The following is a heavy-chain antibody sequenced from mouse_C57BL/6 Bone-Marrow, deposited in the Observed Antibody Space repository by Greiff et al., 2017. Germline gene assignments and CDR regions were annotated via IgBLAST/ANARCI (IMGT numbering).Heavy chain of an antibody. Sequence: VQLQQSGAELARPGASVKLSCKASGYTFTSYGISWVKQRPGQGLEWIGEIYPRSGNTYYNEKFKGKATLTADKSSSTAYMELRSLTSEDSAVYFCARQGGVPDWYFEVWGTGTTVTVSS. CDR3: ARQGGVPDWYFEV. D-gene: IGHD6-1*01. J-gene: IGHJ1*03. V-gene: IGHV1-81*01. CDR2: IYPRSGNT. CDR1: GYTFTSYG.